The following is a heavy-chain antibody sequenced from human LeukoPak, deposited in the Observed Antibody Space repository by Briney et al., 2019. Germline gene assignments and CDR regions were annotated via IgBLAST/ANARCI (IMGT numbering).Heavy chain of an antibody. CDR1: GFTFSRYW. CDR3: ARDGMGGIKAFDI. Sequence: GVSLRLSCAASGFTFSRYWMSWVRQAPGRGLEWVANIKHDGSQKYYVDSVKGRITISRDNAKNSLYLQMNSLTAEDTAVYFCARDGMGGIKAFDIWGQGTMVAVSS. V-gene: IGHV3-7*03. D-gene: IGHD3-10*01. J-gene: IGHJ3*02. CDR2: IKHDGSQK.